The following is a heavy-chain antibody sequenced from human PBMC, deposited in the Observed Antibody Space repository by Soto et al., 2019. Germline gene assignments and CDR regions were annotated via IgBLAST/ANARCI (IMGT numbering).Heavy chain of an antibody. J-gene: IGHJ4*02. D-gene: IGHD2-21*02. CDR2: IYYSGST. CDR3: ERAHCGGDCYSGVDY. CDR1: GGSISSYY. V-gene: IGHV4-59*08. Sequence: SETLSLTCTVSGGSISSYYWSWIRQPPGKGLEWIGYIYYSGSTNYNPSLKSRVTISVDTSKNQFSLKLSSVTAADTAVYYCERAHCGGDCYSGVDYWGQGTLVTVSS.